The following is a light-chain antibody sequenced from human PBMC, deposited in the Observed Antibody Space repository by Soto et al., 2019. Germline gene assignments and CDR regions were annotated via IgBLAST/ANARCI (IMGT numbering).Light chain of an antibody. CDR1: QGLKF. CDR3: QQANSFPIP. Sequence: TQLTESPSSVVASVGRTGTITCRASQGLKFLAWYQQKPGKAPRLLIYEATNLQSGVPPRFSGSGSGTDFTLTISSLQPEDFATYFCQQANSFPIPFGQGTRVEIK. J-gene: IGKJ5*01. V-gene: IGKV1-12*01. CDR2: EAT.